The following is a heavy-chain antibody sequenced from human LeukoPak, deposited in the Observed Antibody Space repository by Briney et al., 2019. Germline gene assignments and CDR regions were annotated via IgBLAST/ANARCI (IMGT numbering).Heavy chain of an antibody. Sequence: PGGSLRLSCTASEFTVSRNYMLWVRQAPGKGLEWVSLIFSNGDTHFADSVKGRSTISRDNARNSLYLQMNSLRAEDTAVYYCARGYSSGYYAPFFDRWGQGTLVTVSS. D-gene: IGHD3-22*01. J-gene: IGHJ4*02. CDR3: ARGYSSGYYAPFFDR. CDR1: EFTVSRNY. V-gene: IGHV3-53*01. CDR2: IFSNGDT.